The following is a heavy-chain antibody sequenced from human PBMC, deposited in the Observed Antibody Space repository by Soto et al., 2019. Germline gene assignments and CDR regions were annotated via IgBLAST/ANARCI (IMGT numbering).Heavy chain of an antibody. J-gene: IGHJ6*02. CDR3: ARNESSNTYGIDV. V-gene: IGHV3-21*01. D-gene: IGHD6-6*01. CDR1: GFTFSSYS. CDR2: ISSSSFSI. Sequence: EVQLVESGGGLVKPGGSLRLSCAASGFTFSSYSMNWVRQAPGKGLEWVSSISSSSFSINYADSVKGRFSISRDNAQNSLHLQMNYLRAEDTAVYYCARNESSNTYGIDVWGQGITVTVSS.